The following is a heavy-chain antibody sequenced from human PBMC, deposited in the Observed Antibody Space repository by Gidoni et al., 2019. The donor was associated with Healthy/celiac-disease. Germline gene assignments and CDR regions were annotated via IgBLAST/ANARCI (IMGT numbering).Heavy chain of an antibody. D-gene: IGHD1-1*01. CDR1: GGSFSGYY. Sequence: QVQLQQWGAGLLKPSETLSLPSAVYGGSFSGYYWSWIRQPPGKGLEWIGEINHSGSTNYNPSLKSRVTISVDTSKNQFSLKLSSVTAADTAVYYCAEKTPWRYFQHWGQGTLVTVSS. J-gene: IGHJ1*01. V-gene: IGHV4-34*01. CDR3: AEKTPWRYFQH. CDR2: INHSGST.